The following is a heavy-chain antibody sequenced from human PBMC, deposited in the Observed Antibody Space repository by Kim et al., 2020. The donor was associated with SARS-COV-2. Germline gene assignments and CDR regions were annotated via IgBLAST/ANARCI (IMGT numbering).Heavy chain of an antibody. D-gene: IGHD6-19*01. Sequence: RYSPSFQGQVTISADKSISTAYLQWSSLKASDTAMYYCARHSRQWGAFDIWGQGTMVTVSS. J-gene: IGHJ3*02. V-gene: IGHV5-51*01. CDR3: ARHSRQWGAFDI.